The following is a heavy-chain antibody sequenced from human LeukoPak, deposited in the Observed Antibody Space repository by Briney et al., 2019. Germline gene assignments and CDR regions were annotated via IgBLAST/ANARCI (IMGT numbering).Heavy chain of an antibody. Sequence: KPGGSLRLSCAASGFTFSNAWMSWVRQAPGKGLEWVGRIKSKTDGGTTDYAAPVKGRFTISRDDSKNTLYLQMNSLKTEDTAVYYCTTDPVCLAVTTNWFDPWGQGTLVTVSS. CDR3: TTDPVCLAVTTNWFDP. CDR2: IKSKTDGGTT. J-gene: IGHJ5*02. CDR1: GFTFSNAW. V-gene: IGHV3-15*01. D-gene: IGHD4-11*01.